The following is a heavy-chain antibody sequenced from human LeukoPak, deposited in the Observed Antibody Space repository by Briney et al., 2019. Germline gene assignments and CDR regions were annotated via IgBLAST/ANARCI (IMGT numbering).Heavy chain of an antibody. V-gene: IGHV4-30-4*08. J-gene: IGHJ4*02. CDR1: GGSISTGDYY. CDR3: ARGDFAYYLDY. Sequence: PSETLSLTCTVSGGSISTGDYYWSWIRQPPGKGLEWIGYIYYTGSTYYNPSLKSRVTISVDTSKNQFSLKLSSVTAADTAVYYCARGDFAYYLDYWGQGTLVTVSS. CDR2: IYYTGST.